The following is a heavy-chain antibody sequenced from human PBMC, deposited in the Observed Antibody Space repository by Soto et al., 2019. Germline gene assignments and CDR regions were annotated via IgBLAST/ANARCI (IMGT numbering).Heavy chain of an antibody. Sequence: SETLSLTCTVSGGSISGGVYYWSWIRQHPGKGLEWIGYIYYSGSTYYNPSLKSRVTISVDTSKNQFSLKLSSVAAADTAVYCARVRGGGPFDDWGQGTLVTVSS. V-gene: IGHV4-31*02. D-gene: IGHD1-26*01. CDR2: IYYSGST. CDR1: GGSISGGVYY. J-gene: IGHJ4*02. CDR3: ARVRGGGPFDD.